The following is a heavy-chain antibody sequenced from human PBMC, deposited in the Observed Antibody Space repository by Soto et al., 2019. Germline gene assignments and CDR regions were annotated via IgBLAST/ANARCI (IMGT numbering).Heavy chain of an antibody. CDR2: IWYDGSNT. CDR3: ARGLRAAAGRGYFQY. J-gene: IGHJ1*01. CDR1: GFIFSSYG. V-gene: IGHV3-33*01. D-gene: IGHD6-13*01. Sequence: QVQLVESGGGVVQPGRSLTLSCAASGFIFSSYGMHWVRQAPGKGLQWVAVIWYDGSNTYYADSVKGRFTISRDNSKNPLYLQMSSLRAEDTAVYYCARGLRAAAGRGYFQYWGQGTLVTVSS.